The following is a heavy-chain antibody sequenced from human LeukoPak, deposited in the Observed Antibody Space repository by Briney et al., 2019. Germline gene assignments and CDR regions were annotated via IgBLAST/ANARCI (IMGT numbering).Heavy chain of an antibody. Sequence: GGSLRLSCAASGFTFSSYAMHWVRQAPGKGLEWVAVISCDGSNKYYADSVKGRFTISRDNSKNTLYLQMNSLRAEDTAVYYCAGTYYYDSSGYSDWGQGTLVTVSS. D-gene: IGHD3-22*01. CDR2: ISCDGSNK. V-gene: IGHV3-30*04. CDR3: AGTYYYDSSGYSD. CDR1: GFTFSSYA. J-gene: IGHJ4*02.